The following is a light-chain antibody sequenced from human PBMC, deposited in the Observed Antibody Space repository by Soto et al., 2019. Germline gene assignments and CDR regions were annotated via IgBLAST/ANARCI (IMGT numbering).Light chain of an antibody. Sequence: VLTQPPSVSGAPGQRVTISCTGSSSNIGAGYDVHWYQQLPGTAPKLLIYGNSNRPSGVPDRFSGSKSGTSASLAITGLQAEDEADYYCQSYDTSLSGYVFGTGTKVTVL. CDR1: SSNIGAGYD. V-gene: IGLV1-40*01. CDR3: QSYDTSLSGYV. J-gene: IGLJ1*01. CDR2: GNS.